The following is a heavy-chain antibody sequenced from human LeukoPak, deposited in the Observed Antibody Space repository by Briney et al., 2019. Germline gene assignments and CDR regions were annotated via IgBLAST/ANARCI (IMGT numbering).Heavy chain of an antibody. Sequence: SETLSLTCTVSGGSISSSSYYWGWIRQPPGKGLEWIGSIYYSGSTYYNPSLKSRVTISVDTSKNQFSLQLNSVTPEDTAVYYCVRSSSGWYFYYYYRDVWGKGTTVTVSS. CDR2: IYYSGST. V-gene: IGHV4-39*01. CDR1: GGSISSSSYY. CDR3: VRSSSGWYFYYYYRDV. D-gene: IGHD6-19*01. J-gene: IGHJ6*03.